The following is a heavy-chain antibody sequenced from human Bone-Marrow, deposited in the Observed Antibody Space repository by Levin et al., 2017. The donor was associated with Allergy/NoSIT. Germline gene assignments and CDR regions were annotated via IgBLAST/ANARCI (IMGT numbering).Heavy chain of an antibody. D-gene: IGHD4-17*01. J-gene: IGHJ6*02. Sequence: PRASVKVSCKASGGSFHSYAINWVRQAPGQGLEWMGRIIPVLVIPNYAQKFQGRVTITADTSTSTAYMELSSLRYEDTAVYYCAGYDYGVHPPKATDVWGQGTTVTVSS. CDR1: GGSFHSYA. CDR2: IIPVLVIP. CDR3: AGYDYGVHPPKATDV. V-gene: IGHV1-69*04.